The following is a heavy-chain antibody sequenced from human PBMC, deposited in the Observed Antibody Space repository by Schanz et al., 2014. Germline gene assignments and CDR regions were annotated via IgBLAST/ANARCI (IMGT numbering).Heavy chain of an antibody. CDR2: ISSGSSYA. D-gene: IGHD2-15*01. CDR3: AKGMGYCSGGTCYDYYYYGLDV. V-gene: IGHV3-11*05. CDR1: GFTFRDYY. Sequence: VHLVESGGGLVKRGGSLRLSCAASGFTFRDYYMSWIRQAPGKGLEWVSDISSGSSYANYADSVKGRFTISRDNAKNSLYLQMNSLSADDTAVFYCAKGMGYCSGGTCYDYYYYGLDVWGQGTTXTVSS. J-gene: IGHJ6*02.